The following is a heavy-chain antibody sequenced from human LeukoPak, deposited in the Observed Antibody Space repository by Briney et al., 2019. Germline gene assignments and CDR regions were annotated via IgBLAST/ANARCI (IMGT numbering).Heavy chain of an antibody. V-gene: IGHV1-69*06. CDR1: GATFTTYA. CDR3: ARTQYYDSSGYYSGYFDY. J-gene: IGHJ4*02. CDR2: IIPVFGTA. Sequence: SVKVSCKASGATFTTYAIIWVRQAPGQGLEWMGGIIPVFGTANYAQKFQGRVTITADKSTSTAYMELSSLRSEDTAVYYCARTQYYDSSGYYSGYFDYWGQGTLVTVSS. D-gene: IGHD3-22*01.